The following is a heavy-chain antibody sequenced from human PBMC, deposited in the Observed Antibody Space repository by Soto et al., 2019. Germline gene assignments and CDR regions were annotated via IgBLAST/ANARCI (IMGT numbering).Heavy chain of an antibody. Sequence: PGGSLRLSCTVSGFTVSRVWMNWVRQVPGTGLEWVGRIKDKSNGGTAEYAAPVKGRFSISRDDSKNMLYLQMNGLTTEDSAVYYCTTDLADGRYDWNYYWGQGTLVTVSS. CDR1: GFTVSRVW. CDR2: IKDKSNGGTA. D-gene: IGHD1-7*01. CDR3: TTDLADGRYDWNYY. J-gene: IGHJ4*02. V-gene: IGHV3-15*07.